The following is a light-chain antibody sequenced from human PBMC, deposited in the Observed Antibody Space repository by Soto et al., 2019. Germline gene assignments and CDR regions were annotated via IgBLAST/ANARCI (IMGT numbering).Light chain of an antibody. J-gene: IGLJ1*01. Sequence: QSGLTQPPSGSGAPGQRVTSSCTGFSSNMGAAKDVHWYHQLPGTAPKRLSYGGTCRPSGVPGRFSGSKSGTYASLAIPRLHADDEADYSCQYYDSTLSAYVFRTGTKVTVL. V-gene: IGLV1-40*01. CDR3: QYYDSTLSAYV. CDR1: SSNMGAAKD. CDR2: GGT.